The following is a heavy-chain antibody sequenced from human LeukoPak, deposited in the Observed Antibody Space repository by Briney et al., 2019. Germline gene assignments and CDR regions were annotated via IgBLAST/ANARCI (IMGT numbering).Heavy chain of an antibody. D-gene: IGHD2-15*01. CDR1: GGTFSSYA. J-gene: IGHJ5*02. V-gene: IGHV1-69*04. Sequence: GASVKVSCKASGGTFSSYAISWVRQAPGRGLEWMGRIIPILGIANYAQKFQGRVTITADKSTSTAYMELSSLRSEDTAVYYCAREGPLAVVAASNWFDPWGQGTLVTVSS. CDR3: AREGPLAVVAASNWFDP. CDR2: IIPILGIA.